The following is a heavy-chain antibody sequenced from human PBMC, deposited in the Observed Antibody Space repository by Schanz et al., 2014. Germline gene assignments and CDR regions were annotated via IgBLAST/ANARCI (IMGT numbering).Heavy chain of an antibody. J-gene: IGHJ4*02. V-gene: IGHV3-23*05. CDR1: TFTFDHYA. Sequence: EVQLLEYGGGLVQPGGSLRLSCSASTFTFDHYAMTWVRQAPGKGLEWVAAVSSRSDEIKYADSVRGRFTISRDNSRSTMYLQMNSLRAEDTAVYYCARVDSSGYFFDNGGQGTRVTVSS. CDR2: VSSRSDEI. D-gene: IGHD3-22*01. CDR3: ARVDSSGYFFDN.